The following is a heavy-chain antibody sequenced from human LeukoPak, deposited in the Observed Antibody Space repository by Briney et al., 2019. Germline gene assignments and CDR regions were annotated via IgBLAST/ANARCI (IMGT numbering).Heavy chain of an antibody. CDR2: ILKNGDT. J-gene: IGHJ3*02. CDR1: GFAFSSFD. Sequence: GSLRLSCAASGFAFSSFDMLWVRQSPRKGLEWVARILKNGDTDYGASVEGRFTISRENAKSYVYLQMNSLRDGDTAVYYCARDRFGERTFEKWGQGTMVTVSS. V-gene: IGHV3-13*01. D-gene: IGHD3-10*01. CDR3: ARDRFGERTFEK.